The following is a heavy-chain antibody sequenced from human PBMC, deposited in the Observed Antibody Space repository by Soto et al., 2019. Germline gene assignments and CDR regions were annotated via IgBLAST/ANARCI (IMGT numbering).Heavy chain of an antibody. J-gene: IGHJ3*02. Sequence: QVQLVQSGAEVQKPGVSVKVSCKASGYIFSAYYIHWVRQAPGQGLEWMGWINPDSGGTKYAKKFQGWVTMTRDTSIRTAYMDLSRLKSDDTAVYYCARGETGVDDAFDIWGQGTTVTVSS. CDR3: ARGETGVDDAFDI. V-gene: IGHV1-2*04. CDR1: GYIFSAYY. D-gene: IGHD1-1*01. CDR2: INPDSGGT.